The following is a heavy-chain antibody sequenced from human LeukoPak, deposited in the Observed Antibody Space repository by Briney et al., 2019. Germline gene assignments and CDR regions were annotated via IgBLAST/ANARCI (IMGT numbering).Heavy chain of an antibody. J-gene: IGHJ4*02. CDR2: IYHSGST. Sequence: SETLSLTCTVSGGSISSSSYYWGWIRQPPGKGLEWIGYIYHSGSTYYNPSLKSRVTISVDRSKNQFSLKLSSVTAADTAVYYCARGTEWSLPDYWGQGTLVTVSS. CDR3: ARGTEWSLPDY. CDR1: GGSISSSSYY. D-gene: IGHD3-3*01. V-gene: IGHV4-39*07.